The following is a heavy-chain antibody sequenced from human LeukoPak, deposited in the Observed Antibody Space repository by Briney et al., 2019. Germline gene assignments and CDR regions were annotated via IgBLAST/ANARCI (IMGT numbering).Heavy chain of an antibody. Sequence: ASVTVSCKASGYTFTSYDINWVRQATGQGLEWMGWMNPNSGNTDYAQKFQGRVTMTRDTSISTAYMDLSRLRSDDTAVYYCARGSIVGATFDYFDYWGQGTLVTVSS. V-gene: IGHV1-8*01. CDR1: GYTFTSYD. D-gene: IGHD1-26*01. CDR2: MNPNSGNT. CDR3: ARGSIVGATFDYFDY. J-gene: IGHJ4*02.